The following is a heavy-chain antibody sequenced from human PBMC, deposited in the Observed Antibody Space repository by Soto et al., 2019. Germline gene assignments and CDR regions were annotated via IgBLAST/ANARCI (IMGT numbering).Heavy chain of an antibody. V-gene: IGHV6-1*01. Sequence: PSQALALPGGISGDSVCSNTAACNFIRSSPSRGLEWLGRTYYRSNWRHDYAVSVKSRITVNPDTSKNHFSLQLNSVTPDDTAVYYCARGVAGSGFDLWGQGTLVTVPS. CDR3: ARGVAGSGFDL. CDR2: TYYRSNWRH. J-gene: IGHJ4*02. D-gene: IGHD6-19*01. CDR1: GDSVCSNTAA.